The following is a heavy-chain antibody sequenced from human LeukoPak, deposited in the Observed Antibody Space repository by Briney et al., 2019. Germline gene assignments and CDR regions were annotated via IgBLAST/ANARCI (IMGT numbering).Heavy chain of an antibody. D-gene: IGHD5-24*01. V-gene: IGHV3-23*01. CDR3: AKGDGYNYDNWFDP. Sequence: PGGSLRVSCAASGFTFNNYALSWVRQAPGKGLEWVSAISDSGGSTYYADSVKGRFTISRDNSQNTLYLQMDSLRAEDTAVYYCAKGDGYNYDNWFDPWGQGTLVTVSS. CDR2: ISDSGGST. CDR1: GFTFNNYA. J-gene: IGHJ5*02.